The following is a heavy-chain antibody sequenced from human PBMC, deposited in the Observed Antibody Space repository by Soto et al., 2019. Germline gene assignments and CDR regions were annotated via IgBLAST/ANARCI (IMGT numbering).Heavy chain of an antibody. J-gene: IGHJ4*02. Sequence: QIQLVQSGAEVKKPGASVKVSCKASGYTFTSYGISWVRQAPGQGLEWMGWISGYNGDTNYAQKVQGRVTMTRDTSTSTVYMEMRSLRSDDTALYYCARDNGYYSFASWGQGTLVTVSS. CDR3: ARDNGYYSFAS. D-gene: IGHD1-26*01. CDR1: GYTFTSYG. V-gene: IGHV1-18*04. CDR2: ISGYNGDT.